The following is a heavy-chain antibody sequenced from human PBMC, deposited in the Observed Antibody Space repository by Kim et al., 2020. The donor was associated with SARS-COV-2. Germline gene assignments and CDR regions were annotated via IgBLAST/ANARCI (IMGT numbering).Heavy chain of an antibody. V-gene: IGHV3-48*02. J-gene: IGHJ1*01. D-gene: IGHD3-22*01. CDR1: GFTFSSYS. CDR3: ARASSGYLRAEYFQH. Sequence: GGSLRLSCAASGFTFSSYSMNWVRQAPGKGLEWVSYISSSSSSIYYADSVKGRFTISRDNAKNSLFLQMNSLRDEDTAVYYCARASSGYLRAEYFQHWGQGTLVTVSS. CDR2: ISSSSSSI.